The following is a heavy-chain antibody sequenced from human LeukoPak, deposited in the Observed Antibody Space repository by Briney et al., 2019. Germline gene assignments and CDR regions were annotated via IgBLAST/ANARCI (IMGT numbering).Heavy chain of an antibody. J-gene: IGHJ4*02. V-gene: IGHV4-30-4*01. Sequence: PSETLSLTCTVSGGSTSSGDYYWSWIRQPPGKGLEWIGYIYYSGSTYYNPSLKSRVTISVDTSKNLFSLKLSSVTAADTAVYYCARAYGDYASYYFDYWGQGTLVTVSS. CDR3: ARAYGDYASYYFDY. CDR1: GGSTSSGDYY. CDR2: IYYSGST. D-gene: IGHD4-17*01.